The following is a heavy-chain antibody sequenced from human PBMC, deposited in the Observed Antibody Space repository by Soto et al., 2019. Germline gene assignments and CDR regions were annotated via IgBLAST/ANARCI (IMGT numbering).Heavy chain of an antibody. CDR1: GFTFSNAW. Sequence: KPGGSLRLSCAASGFTFSNAWMSWVRQAPGKGLEWVGRIKSKTDGGTTDYAAPVKGRFTISRDDSKNTLYLQMNSLKTEDTAVYYCTTTWGYDYEQWLATSYYYGMDVWGQGTTVTVSS. CDR2: IKSKTDGGTT. CDR3: TTTWGYDYEQWLATSYYYGMDV. V-gene: IGHV3-15*01. J-gene: IGHJ6*02. D-gene: IGHD5-12*01.